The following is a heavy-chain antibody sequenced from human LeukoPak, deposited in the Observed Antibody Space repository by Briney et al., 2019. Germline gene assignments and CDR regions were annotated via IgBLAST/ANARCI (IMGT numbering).Heavy chain of an antibody. CDR3: AREMRYYYYGMDV. Sequence: GGSLRLSCAASGFTVSSNYMSWVRQAPGKGLDWVSVIYSGGSTHYADSVKGRFTISRHNSKNTLYLQMNSLRAEDTAVYYCAREMRYYYYGMDVWGQGTTVTVSS. V-gene: IGHV3-53*04. J-gene: IGHJ6*02. CDR2: IYSGGST. CDR1: GFTVSSNY.